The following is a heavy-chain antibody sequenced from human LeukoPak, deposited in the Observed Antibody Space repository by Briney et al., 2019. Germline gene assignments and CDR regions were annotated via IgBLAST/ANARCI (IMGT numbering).Heavy chain of an antibody. CDR2: IYYSGSS. CDR1: GGSISSSSHY. CDR3: ARGPTVTTDY. D-gene: IGHD4-17*01. J-gene: IGHJ4*02. Sequence: SETLSLTCTVSGGSISSSSHYWGWFRQPPGKGLEWIGYIYYSGSSFCNPSFKSRVTMSVYTSKNQFSLRLNSVTAADPAVCYCARGPTVTTDYWGQGTLVTVSS. V-gene: IGHV4-39*01.